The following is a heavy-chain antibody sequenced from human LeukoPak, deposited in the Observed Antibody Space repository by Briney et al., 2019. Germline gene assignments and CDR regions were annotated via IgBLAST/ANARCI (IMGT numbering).Heavy chain of an antibody. D-gene: IGHD3-10*01. CDR3: ARSYYYGSGPFDP. CDR2: IWYDGSNK. CDR1: GFPYRSYV. J-gene: IGHJ5*02. Sequence: AGGSLLHLCAASGFPYRSYVVHWVRQAPGKGLEWVAVIWYDGSNKYYADSVKGRFTISRDNSKNTLYLQMNSLRAEDTAVYYCARSYYYGSGPFDPSGQGKLVTVSS. V-gene: IGHV3-33*08.